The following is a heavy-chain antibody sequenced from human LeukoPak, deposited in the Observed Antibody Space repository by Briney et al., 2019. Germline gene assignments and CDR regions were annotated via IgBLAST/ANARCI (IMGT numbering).Heavy chain of an antibody. Sequence: GASVKVSCKASGYTFTSYRIIWVRQAPGQGLGLMGWISGYNGNTNYAQKLQGRVTMTTDTSTSTASVELRSLTSDDTAVYYCARLELEPRSWFDPWGQGTLVFVSS. J-gene: IGHJ5*02. CDR2: ISGYNGNT. CDR1: GYTFTSYR. CDR3: ARLELEPRSWFDP. D-gene: IGHD1-14*01. V-gene: IGHV1-18*01.